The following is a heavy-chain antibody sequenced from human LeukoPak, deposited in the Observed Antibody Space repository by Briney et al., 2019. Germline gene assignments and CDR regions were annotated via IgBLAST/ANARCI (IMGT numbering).Heavy chain of an antibody. CDR3: ARGPPRITMIVVVTKKGFDY. Sequence: PGGSLRLSCAASGFTFSSYWMSWVRQAPGKGLEWVANIKQDGGEKYYVDSVKGRFTISRDNAKNSLYLQMNSLRAEDTAVYYCARGPPRITMIVVVTKKGFDYWGQGTLVTVSS. V-gene: IGHV3-7*01. D-gene: IGHD3-22*01. J-gene: IGHJ4*02. CDR1: GFTFSSYW. CDR2: IKQDGGEK.